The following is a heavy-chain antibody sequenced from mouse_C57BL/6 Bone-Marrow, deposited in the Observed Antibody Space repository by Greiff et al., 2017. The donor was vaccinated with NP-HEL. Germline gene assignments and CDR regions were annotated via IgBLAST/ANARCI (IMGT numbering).Heavy chain of an antibody. CDR1: GYSITSGYY. J-gene: IGHJ2*01. V-gene: IGHV3-6*01. CDR3: ARKAYYGYGDY. D-gene: IGHD2-9*01. Sequence: DVQLQESGPGLVKPSQSLSLTCSVTGYSITSGYYWNWIRQFPGNKLEWMGYISYDGSNNYNPSLKNRISITRDTSKNQFFLKLNSVTTEDTATYYCARKAYYGYGDYWGQGTTLTVSS. CDR2: ISYDGSN.